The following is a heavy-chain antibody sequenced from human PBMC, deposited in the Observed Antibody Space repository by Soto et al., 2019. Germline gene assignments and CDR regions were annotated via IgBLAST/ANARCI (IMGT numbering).Heavy chain of an antibody. CDR1: GGTFSSYA. V-gene: IGHV1-69*13. CDR2: IIPIFGTA. Sequence: SVKVSCKASGGTFSSYAISWVRQAPGQGLEWMGGIIPIFGTANYAQKFQGRVTITADESTSTAYMELSSLRSEDTAVYYCARENSFDRSSWSNWFDPWGQGTLGTVS. J-gene: IGHJ5*02. D-gene: IGHD6-13*01. CDR3: ARENSFDRSSWSNWFDP.